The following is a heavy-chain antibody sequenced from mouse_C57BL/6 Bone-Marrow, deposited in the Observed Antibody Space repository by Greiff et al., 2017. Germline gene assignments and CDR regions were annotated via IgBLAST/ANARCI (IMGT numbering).Heavy chain of an antibody. V-gene: IGHV1-22*01. CDR2: INPNNGGT. J-gene: IGHJ3*01. CDR3: AEGHWDWFAY. D-gene: IGHD4-1*01. Sequence: DVQLQESGPELVKPGASVKMSCKASGYTFTDYNMHWVKQSHGKSLEWIGYINPNNGGTSYNQKFKGKATLTVNKSSSTAYMELRSLTSEDSAVYYCAEGHWDWFAYWGQGTLVTVSA. CDR1: GYTFTDYN.